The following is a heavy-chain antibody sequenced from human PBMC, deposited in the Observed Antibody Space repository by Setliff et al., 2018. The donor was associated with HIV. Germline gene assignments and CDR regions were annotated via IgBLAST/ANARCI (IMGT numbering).Heavy chain of an antibody. CDR3: ARDTVSGSFDY. J-gene: IGHJ4*02. V-gene: IGHV3-21*01. Sequence: LRLSCAASGFTFSTYTMNWVRQAPGKGLEWVSSITATSSYIYYADSVKGRFTISRDNAKKSLYLQMNSLRVEDTAVYYCARDTVSGSFDYWGQGTLVTVSS. CDR2: ITATSSYI. CDR1: GFTFSTYT.